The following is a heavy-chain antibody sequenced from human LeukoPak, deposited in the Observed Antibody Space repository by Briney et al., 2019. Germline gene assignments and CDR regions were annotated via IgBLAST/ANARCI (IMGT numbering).Heavy chain of an antibody. CDR2: INPSGGST. CDR1: GYTFTSYY. V-gene: IGHV1-46*01. Sequence: ASVKVSCKASGYTFTSYYMHWVRQSPGHVLEWIGIINPSGGSTSYAQKFQGRVTMTRDTSTSTVYMELSSLRSEDTAVYYCARGLVYYYDSSGYYYYFDYWGQGTLVTVSS. CDR3: ARGLVYYYDSSGYYYYFDY. D-gene: IGHD3-22*01. J-gene: IGHJ4*02.